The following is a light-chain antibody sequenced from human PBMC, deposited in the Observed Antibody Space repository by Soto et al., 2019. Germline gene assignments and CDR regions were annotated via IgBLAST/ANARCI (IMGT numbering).Light chain of an antibody. J-gene: IGKJ1*01. V-gene: IGKV3-20*01. CDR2: GTS. CDR1: QNVDSRY. CDR3: QHYGSSPWP. Sequence: EIVLTQSPGTLSLSPGERATLSCRASQNVDSRYLAWYQQKPGQATRLLIYGTSSRATGIPDRLSGSGSGTDFTLTISRLEPEDFAVYYCQHYGSSPWPFGQGTNVEI.